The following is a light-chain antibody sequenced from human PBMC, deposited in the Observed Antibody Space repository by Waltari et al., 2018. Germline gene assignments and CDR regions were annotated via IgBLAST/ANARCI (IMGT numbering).Light chain of an antibody. CDR3: QQSYITRT. J-gene: IGKJ1*01. Sequence: DIQMTQSPSSLSASVGDRVTITCRASQSIHSFLNWYQQRPGKAPKLLIYAASNLQSGVPSRFSGSGSGTDFTLTINSLQPEEFATYYCQQSYITRTFGQGTKVEIK. CDR1: QSIHSF. CDR2: AAS. V-gene: IGKV1-39*01.